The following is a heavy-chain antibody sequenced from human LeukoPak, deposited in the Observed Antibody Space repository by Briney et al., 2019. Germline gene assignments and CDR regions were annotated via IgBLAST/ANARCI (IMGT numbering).Heavy chain of an antibody. CDR2: NSGST. CDR3: AKRYCSSTTCYDDRGAFDY. V-gene: IGHV4-39*01. Sequence: PSETLSLTCTVSGGSISSSSYYWGWIRQPPGKGLEWIGSNSGSTYYNPSLKSRVTISVDTSKNQFSLKLSSVTAADTAVYYCAKRYCSSTTCYDDRGAFDYWGQGTLVTVSS. J-gene: IGHJ4*02. D-gene: IGHD2-2*01. CDR1: GGSISSSSYY.